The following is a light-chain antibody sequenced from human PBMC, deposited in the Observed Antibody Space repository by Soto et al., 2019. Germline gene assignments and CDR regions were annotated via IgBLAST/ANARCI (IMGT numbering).Light chain of an antibody. J-gene: IGKJ4*01. V-gene: IGKV3-11*01. CDR1: QSVSSY. CDR2: DAS. CDR3: QQRSNWPLT. Sequence: EIVLTQSPATLSLSPGERATLSCRASQSVSSYLAWYQLRPGQAPRLLIYDASNRAAGIPARFSGSGSGTDFTLTISSLEPEDFAAYYCQQRSNWPLTFGGGTRWIS.